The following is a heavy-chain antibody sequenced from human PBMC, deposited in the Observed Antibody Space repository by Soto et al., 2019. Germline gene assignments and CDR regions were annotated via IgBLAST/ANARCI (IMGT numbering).Heavy chain of an antibody. CDR1: GFTFDDYA. V-gene: IGHV3-9*01. J-gene: IGHJ5*02. CDR2: ISWNSGSI. D-gene: IGHD3-10*01. Sequence: PGGSLRLSCAASGFTFDDYALHWVRQAPGKGLEWVSGISWNSGSIGYADSVKGRFTISRDNAKNSLYLQMNSLRAEDTALYYCAKSLVRGPRSNWFDPWGQGTLVTVSS. CDR3: AKSLVRGPRSNWFDP.